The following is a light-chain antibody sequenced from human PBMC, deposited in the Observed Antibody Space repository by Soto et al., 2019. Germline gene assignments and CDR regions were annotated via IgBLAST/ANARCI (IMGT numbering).Light chain of an antibody. J-gene: IGKJ1*01. V-gene: IGKV3-20*01. CDR2: GAS. Sequence: EIVLTQSPGTLSLSPGERATLSCRASQSVSSSYLAWYQQKPGQAPRLLIYGASSRATGIPDRFSGSGSGTAFTLTISRLEPEDFAVYYCQQYGSSPGTFGQWTKVEIK. CDR3: QQYGSSPGT. CDR1: QSVSSSY.